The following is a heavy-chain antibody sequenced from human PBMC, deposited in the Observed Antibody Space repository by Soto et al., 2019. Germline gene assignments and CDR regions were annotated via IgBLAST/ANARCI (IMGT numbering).Heavy chain of an antibody. CDR3: ARDQNGSPHFDY. D-gene: IGHD1-26*01. CDR2: IFHSGST. CDR1: GGSISSGAYY. Sequence: PSETLSLTCTVSGGSISSGAYYWSWIRQPPGKGLEWVGFIFHSGSTNCNPSLKSRVTFSVDTSKNQFSLKLTSVTAADTAVYYCARDQNGSPHFDYWGQGILVTVSS. V-gene: IGHV4-61*08. J-gene: IGHJ4*02.